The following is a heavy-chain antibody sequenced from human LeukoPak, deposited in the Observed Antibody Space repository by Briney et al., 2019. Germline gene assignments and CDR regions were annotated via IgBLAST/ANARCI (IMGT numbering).Heavy chain of an antibody. V-gene: IGHV4-34*01. CDR3: ARSKSSVAGFDAFDI. J-gene: IGHJ3*02. CDR2: INHSGST. CDR1: GGSFSGYY. Sequence: SETLSLTCAVYGGSFSGYYWSWIRQPPGKGLEWIGEINHSGSTNYNPSLKSRVTISVDTSKNQFSLKLSSVTAADTAVYYCARSKSSVAGFDAFDIWGQGTMVTVSS. D-gene: IGHD6-19*01.